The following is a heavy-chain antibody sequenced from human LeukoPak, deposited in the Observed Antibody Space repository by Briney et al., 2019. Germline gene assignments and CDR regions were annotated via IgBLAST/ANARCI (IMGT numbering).Heavy chain of an antibody. CDR3: AKARGYCSGGSCYCDY. CDR1: GFTFSTYT. Sequence: GGSLRLSCAASGFTFSTYTMSWVRQAPGKGLEWVSTISTSGDTTYYRDSVKGRFAISRDNSKNTFYLQLSSLRAEDTAVYYCAKARGYCSGGSCYCDYWGQGTLVAVSS. D-gene: IGHD2-15*01. V-gene: IGHV3-23*01. CDR2: ISTSGDTT. J-gene: IGHJ4*02.